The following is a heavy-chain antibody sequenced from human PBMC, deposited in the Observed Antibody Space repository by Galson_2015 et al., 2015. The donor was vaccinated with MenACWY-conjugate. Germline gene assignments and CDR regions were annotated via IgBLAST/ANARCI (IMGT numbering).Heavy chain of an antibody. CDR3: ARVQGGTRGVNY. J-gene: IGHJ4*02. Sequence: SLRLSCAASRFTFSDYYMSWIRQAPGKGLEWVSYISSSSTYTDHADSVKGRFTISRDNAKNSLYLQMNSLRAEDTAVYYCARVQGGTRGVNYWGQGTLVTVSS. CDR1: RFTFSDYY. D-gene: IGHD1-1*01. CDR2: ISSSSTYT. V-gene: IGHV3-11*05.